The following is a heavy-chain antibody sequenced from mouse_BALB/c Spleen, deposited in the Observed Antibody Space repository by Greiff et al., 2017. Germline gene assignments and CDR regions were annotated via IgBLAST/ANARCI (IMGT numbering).Heavy chain of an antibody. V-gene: IGHV3-8*02. CDR1: GDSITSGY. Sequence: DVKLQESGPSLVKPSQTLSLTCSVTGDSITSGYWNWIRKFPGNKLEYMGYISYSGSTYYNPSLKSRISITRDTSKNQYYLQLNSVTTEDTATYYCARYRSLYYGNYDWYFDVWGAGTTGTVSS. CDR2: ISYSGST. J-gene: IGHJ1*01. D-gene: IGHD2-1*01. CDR3: ARYRSLYYGNYDWYFDV.